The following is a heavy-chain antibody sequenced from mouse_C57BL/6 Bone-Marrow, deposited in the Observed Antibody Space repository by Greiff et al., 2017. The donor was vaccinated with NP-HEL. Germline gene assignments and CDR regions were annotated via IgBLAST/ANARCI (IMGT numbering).Heavy chain of an antibody. Sequence: EVQLQQSGPELVKPGASVKISCKASGYTFTDYYMNWVKQSHGKSLEWIGDINPNNGGTSYNQKFKGKATLTVDKSSSTAYMELRSLTSEDSAVYYCAREGYSNYPVDYWGQGTTLTVSS. D-gene: IGHD2-5*01. CDR2: INPNNGGT. V-gene: IGHV1-26*01. J-gene: IGHJ2*01. CDR3: AREGYSNYPVDY. CDR1: GYTFTDYY.